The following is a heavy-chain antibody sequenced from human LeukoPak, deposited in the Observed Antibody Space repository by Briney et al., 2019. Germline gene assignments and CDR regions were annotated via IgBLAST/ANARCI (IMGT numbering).Heavy chain of an antibody. CDR3: AKGGPGSSGH. J-gene: IGHJ4*02. Sequence: GGSLRLSCAASGFTFDDYGMSWVRQAPGKGLEWVSAISGSGGSTYYADSVKGRFTISRDNSKNTLYLQMNSLRAEDTAVYYCAKGGPGSSGHWGQGTLVTVSS. D-gene: IGHD6-25*01. CDR1: GFTFDDYG. V-gene: IGHV3-23*01. CDR2: ISGSGGST.